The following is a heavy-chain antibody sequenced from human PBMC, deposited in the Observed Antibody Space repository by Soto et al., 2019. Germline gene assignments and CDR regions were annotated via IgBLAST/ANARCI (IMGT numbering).Heavy chain of an antibody. V-gene: IGHV3-23*01. CDR3: AKEGLRYCSSTTCYPLLQYYGMDV. Sequence: GGSLRPSCAASGFTFSSYAMSWVRQAPGKGLEWVSAISGSGGSTYYAGSVKGRFTISKDNSKNTLNLQTNSLRTKDTAVYYCAKEGLRYCSSTTCYPLLQYYGMDVWGQGTT. J-gene: IGHJ6*02. CDR1: GFTFSSYA. CDR2: ISGSGGST. D-gene: IGHD2-2*01.